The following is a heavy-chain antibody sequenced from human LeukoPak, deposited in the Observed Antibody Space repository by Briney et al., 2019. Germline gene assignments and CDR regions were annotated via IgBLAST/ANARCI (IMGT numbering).Heavy chain of an antibody. J-gene: IGHJ3*02. CDR1: GFTFDDYA. CDR3: AKGRRAVLLWFGELLRGAFDI. V-gene: IGHV3-9*01. D-gene: IGHD3-10*01. CDR2: ISWNSGSI. Sequence: GGSLRLSCAASGFTFDDYAMHWVRQAPGRGLEWVSGISWNSGSIGYADSVKGRFTISRDNAKNSLYLQMNSLRAEDTALYYCAKGRRAVLLWFGELLRGAFDIWGQGTMVTVSS.